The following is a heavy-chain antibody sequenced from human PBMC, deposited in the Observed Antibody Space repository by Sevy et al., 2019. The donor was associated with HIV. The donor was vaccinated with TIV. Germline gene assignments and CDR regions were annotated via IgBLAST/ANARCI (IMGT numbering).Heavy chain of an antibody. J-gene: IGHJ5*02. V-gene: IGHV1-2*06. CDR2: VTPNSGAT. D-gene: IGHD6-19*01. CDR1: GYNFY. CDR3: AGQSLGWYNWFDP. Sequence: GASVKVSCKASGYNFYIHWVRQAPGQGLEWMGRVTPNSGATTYAQRFQGRVAMTMDTSISTAYMELSGLKSDDTAIYYCAGQSLGWYNWFDPWGQGTLVTVSS.